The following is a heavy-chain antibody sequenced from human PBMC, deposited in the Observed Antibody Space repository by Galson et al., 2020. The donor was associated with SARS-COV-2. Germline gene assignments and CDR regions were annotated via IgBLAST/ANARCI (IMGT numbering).Heavy chain of an antibody. D-gene: IGHD4-17*01. J-gene: IGHJ4*02. Sequence: ETSETLSLTCTVSGGSMSSNNYYWGWVRQPPGKGLEWIGNIYYAGNTYYNPSLQSRVTLSVDTSKNQFSLKVTSVTAADTAVYYCARGQRYYPDYWGQGTLVIVSS. CDR1: GGSMSSNNYY. CDR3: ARGQRYYPDY. V-gene: IGHV4-39*01. CDR2: IYYAGNT.